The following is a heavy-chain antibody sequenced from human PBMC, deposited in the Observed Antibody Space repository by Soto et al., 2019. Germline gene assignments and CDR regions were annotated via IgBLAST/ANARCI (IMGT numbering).Heavy chain of an antibody. J-gene: IGHJ5*02. CDR1: GGSISSSSYY. V-gene: IGHV4-39*01. D-gene: IGHD4-17*01. CDR2: IYYSGNT. Sequence: SETLSLTCTVSGGSISSSSYYWGWIRQPPGKGLEWIGTIYYSGNTYYNPSLKSRVTISVDTSKNQFSLKLSSVTAADTAVYYCASIPDYGDTPWFDPWGQGTLVTVSS. CDR3: ASIPDYGDTPWFDP.